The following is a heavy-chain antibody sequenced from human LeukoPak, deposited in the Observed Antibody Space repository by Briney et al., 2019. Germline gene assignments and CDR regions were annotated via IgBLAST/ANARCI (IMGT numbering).Heavy chain of an antibody. J-gene: IGHJ4*02. CDR1: GFTVSSNY. D-gene: IGHD6-13*01. CDR2: IYSGGTT. CDR3: ARGSSWYLTSPHDY. V-gene: IGHV3-66*01. Sequence: GGSLRLSCAASGFTVSSNYMSWVRQAPGKGLEWVSIIYSGGTTYYADSVKGRFTTSRDNPKNTLYLQMNSLRAEDTAVYYCARGSSWYLTSPHDYWGQGTLVTVSS.